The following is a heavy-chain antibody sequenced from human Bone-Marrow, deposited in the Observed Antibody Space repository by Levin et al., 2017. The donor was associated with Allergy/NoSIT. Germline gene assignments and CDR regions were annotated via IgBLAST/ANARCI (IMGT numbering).Heavy chain of an antibody. V-gene: IGHV3-23*01. CDR1: GFTFSSYA. D-gene: IGHD3-10*01. CDR2: ISGSGGST. CDR3: AKDQWGYYGSGSYWDYAFDI. J-gene: IGHJ3*02. Sequence: PGGSLRLSCAASGFTFSSYAMSWVRQAPGKGLEWVSAISGSGGSTYYADSVKGRFTISRDNSKNTLYLQMNSLRAEDTAVYYCAKDQWGYYGSGSYWDYAFDIWGQGTMVTVSS.